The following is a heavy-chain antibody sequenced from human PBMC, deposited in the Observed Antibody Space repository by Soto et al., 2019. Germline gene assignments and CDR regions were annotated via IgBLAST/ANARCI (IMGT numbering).Heavy chain of an antibody. J-gene: IGHJ6*02. CDR2: INTGGTI. CDR1: GFTFDTYA. V-gene: IGHV3-48*02. CDR3: ARDGRRGYDMDV. Sequence: EVQLVESGGGLVQPGGSLRLSCVASGFTFDTYALDWVRQAPGKGLEWVSYINTGGTIYYADSVKGRFTISRDNAKNSLYLQMNSLRDEDTGVYYCARDGRRGYDMDVWGQGTTVTVSS. D-gene: IGHD3-10*01.